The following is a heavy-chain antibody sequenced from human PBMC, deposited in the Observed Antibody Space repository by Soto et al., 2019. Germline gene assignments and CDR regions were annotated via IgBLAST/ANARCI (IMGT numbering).Heavy chain of an antibody. D-gene: IGHD2-15*01. Sequence: QVQLVESGGGVVQPGRSLRLSCAASGFTFSSHGMHWVRQAPGKGLEWVSVISHDGREDYYAESVRGRFTISRDNSKNNLNSQRNRLRPGESAVYYCTKDRSVGGGGASQFDYWGQGSLVSVPS. CDR2: ISHDGRED. CDR3: TKDRSVGGGGASQFDY. CDR1: GFTFSSHG. J-gene: IGHJ4*02. V-gene: IGHV3-30*18.